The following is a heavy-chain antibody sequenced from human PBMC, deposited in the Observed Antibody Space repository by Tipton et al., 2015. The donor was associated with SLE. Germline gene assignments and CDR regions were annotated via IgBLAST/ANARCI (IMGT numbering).Heavy chain of an antibody. CDR3: ARQKKLVQDRQLDF. V-gene: IGHV1-69*05. CDR2: IIPIFGTA. J-gene: IGHJ3*01. Sequence: QLVQSGPEVKKPGSSVKVSCKASGGTFSSYAISWVRQAPGQGLEWMGGIIPIFGTANYAQKFQGRVTITTDESTSTAYMELSILRSEDSGVYYCARQKKLVQDRQLDFWGQGTVVTVSS. CDR1: GGTFSSYA. D-gene: IGHD1-1*01.